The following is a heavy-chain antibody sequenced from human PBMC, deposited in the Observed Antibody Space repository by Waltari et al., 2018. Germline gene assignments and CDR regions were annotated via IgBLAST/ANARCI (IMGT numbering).Heavy chain of an antibody. D-gene: IGHD6-6*01. Sequence: EVQLLESGGGLVQPGGSLRLSCAASGFTFSSYAMSWVRQAPGKGREWVSVISGRADITYYADSVKGRFTISRDNSKNTLYLQMNSLRAEDTAVYYCAKHKGSSGGFFDYWGQGTLVTVSS. CDR1: GFTFSSYA. J-gene: IGHJ4*02. V-gene: IGHV3-23*01. CDR3: AKHKGSSGGFFDY. CDR2: ISGRADIT.